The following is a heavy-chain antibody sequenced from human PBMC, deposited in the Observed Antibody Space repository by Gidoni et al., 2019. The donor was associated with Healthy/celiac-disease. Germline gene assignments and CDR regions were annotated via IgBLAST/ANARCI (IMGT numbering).Heavy chain of an antibody. CDR1: GGTSSRYA. J-gene: IGHJ4*02. D-gene: IGHD3-10*01. CDR2: IIPIFGTA. CDR3: ARDRGAYGSGSYYPDFDY. Sequence: QVQLVQSGAEVKKPGSSVKVSCKASGGTSSRYAISWVRQAPGQGLEWMGGIIPIFGTANYAQKFQGRVTITADKSTSTAYMELSSLRSEDTAVYYCARDRGAYGSGSYYPDFDYWGQGTLVTVSS. V-gene: IGHV1-69*06.